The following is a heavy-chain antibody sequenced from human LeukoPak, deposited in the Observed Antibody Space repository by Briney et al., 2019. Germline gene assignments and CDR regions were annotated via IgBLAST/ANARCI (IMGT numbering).Heavy chain of an antibody. CDR2: MSGSGGST. CDR3: ARVRYGELDV. J-gene: IGHJ6*02. CDR1: GFTFSSYA. V-gene: IGHV3-23*01. D-gene: IGHD4-17*01. Sequence: GSLRLSCAASGFTFSSYAMSWVRQAAGKGLEWVSSMSGSGGSTYYADSVKGRFTISRDDSKNTLYLQMNSLRAEDTAVYYCARVRYGELDVWGQGTTVTVSS.